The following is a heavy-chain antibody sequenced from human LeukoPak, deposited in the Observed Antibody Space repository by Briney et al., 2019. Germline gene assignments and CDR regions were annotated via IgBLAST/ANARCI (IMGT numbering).Heavy chain of an antibody. CDR2: ISSSGSTI. J-gene: IGHJ4*02. CDR3: AKGKRGIAAPDY. Sequence: SGGSLRLSCAASGFTFSDYYMSWIRQAPGKGLEWVSYISSSGSTIYYADSVKGRFTISRDNAKNTLYLQMNSLRAEDTAVYYCAKGKRGIAAPDYWGQGTLVTVSS. CDR1: GFTFSDYY. V-gene: IGHV3-11*04. D-gene: IGHD6-13*01.